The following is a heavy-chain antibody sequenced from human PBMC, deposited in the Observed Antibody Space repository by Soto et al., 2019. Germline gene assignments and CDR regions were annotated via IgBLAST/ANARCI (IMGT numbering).Heavy chain of an antibody. CDR3: ARLLVVTAIQAVNY. CDR1: GFTFSSYG. CDR2: ISYDGSNK. Sequence: GGSLRLSCAASGFTFSSYGMHWVRQAPGKGLEWVAVISYDGSNKYYADSVKGRFTISRDNSKNTLYLQMNSLRAEDTAVYYCARLLVVTAIQAVNYWGQGTLVTVSS. J-gene: IGHJ4*02. V-gene: IGHV3-30*03. D-gene: IGHD2-21*02.